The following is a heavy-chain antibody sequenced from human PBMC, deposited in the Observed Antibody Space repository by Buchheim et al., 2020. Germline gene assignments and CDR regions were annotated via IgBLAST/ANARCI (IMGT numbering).Heavy chain of an antibody. V-gene: IGHV3-30*18. J-gene: IGHJ4*02. CDR2: ISYDGSNK. D-gene: IGHD6-13*01. Sequence: QVQLVESGGGVVQPGRSLRLSCAASGFTFSSYGMHWVRQAPGKGLEWVAVISYDGSNKYYADSVKGRFTISRDNSKNTLYLQMNSLRAEDTAVYYCAKDLLDSSSWYGGGYFDYWGQGTL. CDR1: GFTFSSYG. CDR3: AKDLLDSSSWYGGGYFDY.